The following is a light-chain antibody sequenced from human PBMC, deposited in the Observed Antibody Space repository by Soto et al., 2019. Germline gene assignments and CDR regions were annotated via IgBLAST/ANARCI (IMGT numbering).Light chain of an antibody. CDR2: EVT. J-gene: IGLJ3*02. V-gene: IGLV2-8*01. Sequence: QSVLTQPPSASGSPGQSVTLSCTGTSSDVGGYNYVSWYQQHPGKAPRLMVYEVTKRPSGVPARFSGSKSGNTASLTVSGLQAEDEAHYYCSSHAGINNVVFGGGTKLTVL. CDR1: SSDVGGYNY. CDR3: SSHAGINNVV.